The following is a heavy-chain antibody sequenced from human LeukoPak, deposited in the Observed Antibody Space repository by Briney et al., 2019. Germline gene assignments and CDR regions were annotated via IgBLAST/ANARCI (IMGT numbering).Heavy chain of an antibody. CDR1: GGSFSGYY. V-gene: IGHV4-59*10. D-gene: IGHD3-10*01. J-gene: IGHJ6*03. CDR2: IYTSGST. CDR3: ARDQGYYGSGSYYRGGYYYYYYYMDV. Sequence: PSETLSLTCAVYGGSFSGYYWSWIRQPAGKGLEWIGRIYTSGSTNYNLSLKSRVTISVDTSKNQFSLKLSSVTAADTAVYYCARDQGYYGSGSYYRGGYYYYYYYMDVWGKGTTVTISS.